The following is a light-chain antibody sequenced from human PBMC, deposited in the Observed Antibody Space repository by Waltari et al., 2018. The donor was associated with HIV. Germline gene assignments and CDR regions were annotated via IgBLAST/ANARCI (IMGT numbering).Light chain of an antibody. CDR2: DVS. Sequence: QSALTQPRSVSGSPGQSVTISCTGTYSDVGDYNYVSWYQQHPGKGPKLMIYDVSQRPAGVPDRVSGAKSGNTASLTISGRQADDDADYYCCSLAGTYTIFGGGTKLTVL. V-gene: IGLV2-11*01. J-gene: IGLJ2*01. CDR3: CSLAGTYTI. CDR1: YSDVGDYNY.